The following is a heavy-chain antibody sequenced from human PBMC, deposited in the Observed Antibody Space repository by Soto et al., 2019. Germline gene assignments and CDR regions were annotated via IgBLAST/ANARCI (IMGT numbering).Heavy chain of an antibody. CDR1: GFTFSSYT. D-gene: IGHD3-3*01. V-gene: IGHV3-48*02. CDR3: VRDRRYAFDI. Sequence: GGSLRLSCAAAGFTFSSYTRNWVRQAPGKGLEWLAYIRLSGTASYYTASVKGRFTISRDNARNSLYLQMYSLTDEDTALYYCVRDRRYAFDIWGQGAMVTVSS. CDR2: IRLSGTAS. J-gene: IGHJ3*02.